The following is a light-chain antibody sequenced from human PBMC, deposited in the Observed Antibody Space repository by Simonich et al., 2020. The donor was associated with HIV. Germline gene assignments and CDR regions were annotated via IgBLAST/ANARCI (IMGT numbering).Light chain of an antibody. CDR3: QQSYSTPST. V-gene: IGKV1-39*01. CDR2: TMS. Sequence: DIQMTQSPSSLSASVGDRVTITCRASQTINNDLNLYQQKPGKAPKLLIYTMSNLQTGVPSRFSGSDSGTDFTLTISSLQPEDFATYYCQQSYSTPSTFGPGTKVDIK. J-gene: IGKJ3*01. CDR1: QTINND.